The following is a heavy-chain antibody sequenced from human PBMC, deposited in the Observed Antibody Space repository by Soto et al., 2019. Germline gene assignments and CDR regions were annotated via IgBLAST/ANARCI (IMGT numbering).Heavy chain of an antibody. D-gene: IGHD5-12*01. CDR2: IKQDGSEK. CDR1: GFTFSSYW. CDR3: GILVVGATNFDY. J-gene: IGHJ4*02. V-gene: IGHV3-7*03. Sequence: GGSLRLSCAASGFTFSSYWMSWVRQAPGKGLEWVANIKQDGSEKYYVDSVKGRFTISRDNAKNSLYLQMNSLRAEDAAVYYWGILVVGATNFDYWGQGTLVTVSS.